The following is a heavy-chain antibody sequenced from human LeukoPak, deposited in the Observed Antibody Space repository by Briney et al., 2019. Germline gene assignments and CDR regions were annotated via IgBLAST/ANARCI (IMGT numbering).Heavy chain of an antibody. V-gene: IGHV1-69*13. CDR3: ARDGWREEDI. CDR2: IIPIFGTA. Sequence: GASVKASCKASGGTFSSYAISWVRQAPGQGLEWMGGIIPIFGTANYAQKFQGRVTITADESTSTAYMELSSLRSEDTAVYYCARDGWREEDIWGQGTMVTVSS. J-gene: IGHJ3*02. CDR1: GGTFSSYA. D-gene: IGHD6-19*01.